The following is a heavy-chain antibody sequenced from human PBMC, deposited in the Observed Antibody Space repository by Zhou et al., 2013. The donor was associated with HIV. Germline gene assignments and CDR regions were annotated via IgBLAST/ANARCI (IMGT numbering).Heavy chain of an antibody. CDR3: ARRYGDLYHRDSYYYMDV. CDR1: GYSFTSYD. J-gene: IGHJ6*03. V-gene: IGHV1-18*01. D-gene: IGHD5-18*01. CDR2: ITTYNGDT. Sequence: QVQLVQSGAEVRTPGASVKVSCKASGYSFTSYDINWVRQATGQGLEWMGWITTYNGDTNYAQKFQGRVTMTTDTSTTTVYMELSSLRSDDTAVYYCARRYGDLYHRDSYYYMDVWGKGTSVTVSS.